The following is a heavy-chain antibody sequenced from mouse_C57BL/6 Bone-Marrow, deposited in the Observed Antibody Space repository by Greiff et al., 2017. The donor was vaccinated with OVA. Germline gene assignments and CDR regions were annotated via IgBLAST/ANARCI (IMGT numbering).Heavy chain of an antibody. CDR1: GFNITNTY. Sequence: EVQLQQSVAELVRPGASVKLSCTASGFNITNTYMPWVKQRPEQGLEWIGRIDPANGNTKYAPKFQGKATITADTSSNTAYLQLSSLTSEDTAIYYCARGGTAQATFYYAMDYWGQGTSVTVSS. D-gene: IGHD3-2*02. V-gene: IGHV14-3*01. CDR2: IDPANGNT. J-gene: IGHJ4*01. CDR3: ARGGTAQATFYYAMDY.